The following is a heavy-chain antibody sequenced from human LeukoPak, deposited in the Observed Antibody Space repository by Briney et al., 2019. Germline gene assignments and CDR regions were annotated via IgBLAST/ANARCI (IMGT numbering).Heavy chain of an antibody. V-gene: IGHV4-61*02. CDR2: IYTSGST. D-gene: IGHD2-15*01. CDR3: ARNSCSGGSCYDNRGYFDY. CDR1: GDSISSGSYY. J-gene: IGHJ4*02. Sequence: SETLSLTCTVSGDSISSGSYYWSWIRQPAGKGLEWIGRIYTSGSTNYNPSLKSRVTISVDTSKNQFSLKLSSATAADTAVYFCARNSCSGGSCYDNRGYFDYWGQGTLVTVSS.